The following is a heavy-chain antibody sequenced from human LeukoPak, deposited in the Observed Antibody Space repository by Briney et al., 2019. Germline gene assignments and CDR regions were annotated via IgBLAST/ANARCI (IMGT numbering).Heavy chain of an antibody. V-gene: IGHV1-69*05. D-gene: IGHD1-26*01. CDR1: GGTFSSYA. J-gene: IGHJ4*02. CDR2: IIPIFGTA. Sequence: ASVKVSCKASGGTFSSYAISWVRQAPGQGLEWMGGIIPIFGTANYAQKFQGRVTITTDESTSTAYMELSSLRSGDTAVYYCASIGGGATPTFDYWGQGTLVTVSS. CDR3: ASIGGGATPTFDY.